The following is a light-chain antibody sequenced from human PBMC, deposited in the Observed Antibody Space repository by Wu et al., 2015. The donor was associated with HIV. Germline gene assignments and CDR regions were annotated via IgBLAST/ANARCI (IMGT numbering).Light chain of an antibody. CDR2: AAS. CDR1: QGISSY. Sequence: DIQLTQSPSFLSASVGHRVTITCRASQGISSYLAWYQQKPGKAPKLLIYAASTLQSGVPSRFSGGGSGTDFTLTISNLQSEDFATYYCQQSYISPFTFGGGTKVEIK. J-gene: IGKJ4*01. V-gene: IGKV1-39*01. CDR3: QQSYISPFT.